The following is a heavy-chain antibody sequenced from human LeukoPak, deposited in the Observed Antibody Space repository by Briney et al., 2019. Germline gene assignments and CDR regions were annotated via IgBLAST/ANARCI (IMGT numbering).Heavy chain of an antibody. Sequence: APVKVSCKASGYTFTGYYMHWVRQATGQGLEWMGWMNPNSGDTGYAQTFLGRVTLTRDTSISTAYMELSSLRSEDTAVYYCARGPDYDLLTGYPDYYYYSMDVWGKGTTVTVSS. CDR2: MNPNSGDT. J-gene: IGHJ6*03. CDR3: ARGPDYDLLTGYPDYYYYSMDV. D-gene: IGHD3-9*01. V-gene: IGHV1-8*02. CDR1: GYTFTGYY.